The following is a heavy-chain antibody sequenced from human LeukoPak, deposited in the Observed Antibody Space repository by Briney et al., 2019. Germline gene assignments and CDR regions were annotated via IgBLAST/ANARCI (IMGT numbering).Heavy chain of an antibody. D-gene: IGHD3-3*01. J-gene: IGHJ4*02. Sequence: GGSLRLSCVDSGFTFTNAWMSWVRQAPGKGLEWVSAISGSDGSTYYADSVKGRFTISRDNSKNTLYLQMNSLRAEDTAVYYCAKGIRVVTHWGQGTLVTVSS. CDR2: ISGSDGST. CDR1: GFTFTNAW. CDR3: AKGIRVVTH. V-gene: IGHV3-23*01.